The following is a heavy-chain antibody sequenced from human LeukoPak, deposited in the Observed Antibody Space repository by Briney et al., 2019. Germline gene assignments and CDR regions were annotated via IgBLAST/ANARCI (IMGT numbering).Heavy chain of an antibody. CDR3: ARRSLSWYYMDV. V-gene: IGHV4-59*08. J-gene: IGHJ6*03. Sequence: KSSETLSLTCTVYWSWIRQPPGKGLEWIGYIYNSGRTKYNPSLKSRVTISVDTSKNQYSLKLTSVTAADTAVYYCARRSLSWYYMDVWGKGTTVTVSS. D-gene: IGHD1-1*01. CDR2: IYNSGRT.